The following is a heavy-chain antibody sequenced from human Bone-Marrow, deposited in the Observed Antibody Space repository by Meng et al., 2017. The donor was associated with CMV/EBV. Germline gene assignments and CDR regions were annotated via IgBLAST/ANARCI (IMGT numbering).Heavy chain of an antibody. V-gene: IGHV3-23*01. CDR2: VSHSGSKT. CDR1: GFIFSSYV. J-gene: IGHJ5*02. D-gene: IGHD2-2*01. Sequence: GGSLRLACAASGFIFSSYVMSWVRQAPGKGVEWVSTVSHSGSKTYYADSMKGRFTVTRDNSKNTVYLQMNSRRDEDTAVYYCARTGYCSSTRCRRRWFDPWGQGTLVTVSS. CDR3: ARTGYCSSTRCRRRWFDP.